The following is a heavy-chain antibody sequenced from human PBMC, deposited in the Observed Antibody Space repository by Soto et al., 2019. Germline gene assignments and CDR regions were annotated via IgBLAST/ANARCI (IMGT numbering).Heavy chain of an antibody. CDR1: GYTFTSYG. D-gene: IGHD6-19*01. V-gene: IGHV1-3*01. Sequence: ASVKVSCKASGYTFTSYGMHWVRQAPGQRLEWMGWINAGNGNTKYSQKFQGRVTITRDTSASTAYMELSSLRSEDTAVYYCARDPAGIAVAGTPPGFDYWGQGTLVTVSS. CDR3: ARDPAGIAVAGTPPGFDY. CDR2: INAGNGNT. J-gene: IGHJ4*01.